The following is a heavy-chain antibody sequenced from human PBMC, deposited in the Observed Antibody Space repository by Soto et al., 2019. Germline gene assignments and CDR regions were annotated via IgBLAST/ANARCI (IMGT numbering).Heavy chain of an antibody. V-gene: IGHV1-69*06. J-gene: IGHJ6*02. Sequence: QVQLVQSGAEVKKPGSSVKVSCKASGGTFSSYAISWVRQAPGQGLEWMGGIIPIFGTANYEQKFQGRVTITADNSTSTSYLELSSLRSEDTAVYYCARPYGSSSGYYYYGMDVLGQGTTVTVSS. CDR3: ARPYGSSSGYYYYGMDV. CDR2: IIPIFGTA. CDR1: GGTFSSYA. D-gene: IGHD6-6*01.